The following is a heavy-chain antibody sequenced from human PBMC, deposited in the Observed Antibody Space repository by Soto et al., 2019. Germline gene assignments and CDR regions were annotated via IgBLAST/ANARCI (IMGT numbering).Heavy chain of an antibody. V-gene: IGHV1-46*01. Sequence: HVQLVQSGAEVKKPGASVKLSCKASGYTFTNNIMHWVRQAPGQGLEWMGLINPNGGSTYYAQRFQGRVTMTRDTSTGTVFMDLSSLSSDDTAIYYCARDTTDSSGYFDYWGQGTLVTVSS. CDR2: INPNGGST. CDR1: GYTFTNNI. J-gene: IGHJ4*02. CDR3: ARDTTDSSGYFDY. D-gene: IGHD3-22*01.